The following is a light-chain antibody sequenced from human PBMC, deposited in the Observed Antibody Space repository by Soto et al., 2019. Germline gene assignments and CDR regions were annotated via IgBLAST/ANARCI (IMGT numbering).Light chain of an antibody. J-gene: IGKJ1*01. V-gene: IGKV1-5*01. CDR3: QQYNSDWT. CDR2: DAS. Sequence: DIQMTQSPSTLSASVGDRVTITCRASQSISSWLAWYQQKPGKAPKLLIFDASSLSRGVSSRFSGSGSGTDFTLTISGLQPDDFATYFCQQYNSDWTFGQGTKV. CDR1: QSISSW.